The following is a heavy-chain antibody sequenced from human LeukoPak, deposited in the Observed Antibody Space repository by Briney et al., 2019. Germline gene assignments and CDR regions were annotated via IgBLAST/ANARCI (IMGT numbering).Heavy chain of an antibody. CDR2: ISSSSSYI. J-gene: IGHJ6*02. Sequence: GGSLRLSCAASGFTFSSYSMNWVRQAPGKGLEWVSSISSSSSYIYYADSVKGRFTISRDNAKNSLYLQMNSLRAEDTAVYYCARDSVAYYDFWSGFGSYYGMDVWGQGTTVTVSS. CDR3: ARDSVAYYDFWSGFGSYYGMDV. V-gene: IGHV3-21*01. D-gene: IGHD3-3*01. CDR1: GFTFSSYS.